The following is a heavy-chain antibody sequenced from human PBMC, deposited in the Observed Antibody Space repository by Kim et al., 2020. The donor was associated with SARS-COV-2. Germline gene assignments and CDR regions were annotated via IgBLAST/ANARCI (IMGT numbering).Heavy chain of an antibody. CDR1: GFTFSNYA. V-gene: IGHV3-23*01. D-gene: IGHD2-2*01. CDR2: ISGSGGST. Sequence: GGSLRLSCAASGFTFSNYAMNWVRQAPGKGLEWVSAISGSGGSTYYADSVKGGFTISRDNSKNTLYLQMNSLRAEDTALYYCAKALGLGYCSGSTCFYFLDVWGQGTTVTVSS. J-gene: IGHJ6*02. CDR3: AKALGLGYCSGSTCFYFLDV.